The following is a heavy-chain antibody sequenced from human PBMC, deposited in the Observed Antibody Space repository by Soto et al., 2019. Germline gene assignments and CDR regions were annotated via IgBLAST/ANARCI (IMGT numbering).Heavy chain of an antibody. V-gene: IGHV4-59*01. CDR3: ARTPYSGYLWFDP. D-gene: IGHD3-22*01. CDR2: IYYSGST. J-gene: IGHJ5*02. Sequence: SGTLSLTCTVSGGSISSYYWSWIRQPPGKGLEWIGYIYYSGSTNYNPSLKSRVTISLDTSKNQFSLKLSSVTAADTAVYYCARTPYSGYLWFDPWGQGTLVTVSS. CDR1: GGSISSYY.